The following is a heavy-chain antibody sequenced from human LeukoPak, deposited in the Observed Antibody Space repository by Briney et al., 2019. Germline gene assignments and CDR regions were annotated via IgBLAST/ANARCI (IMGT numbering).Heavy chain of an antibody. Sequence: GGSLRLSCVVSGISLSNYVMTWVRQAPGKGLEWVSYISERGGSTTYADSVKGRFTISRDTSLNTLYLQMNNLRAEDTAVYFCAKRGVVIRGLLVIGYHQEAYHYDFWGQGVLVTVSS. V-gene: IGHV3-23*01. CDR1: GISLSNYV. J-gene: IGHJ4*02. CDR2: ISERGGST. D-gene: IGHD3-10*01. CDR3: AKRGVVIRGLLVIGYHQEAYHYDF.